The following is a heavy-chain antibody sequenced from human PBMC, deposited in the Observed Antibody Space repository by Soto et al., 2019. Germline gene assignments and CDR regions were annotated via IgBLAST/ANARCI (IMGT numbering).Heavy chain of an antibody. Sequence: EVQLVESGGGLIQPGGSLRLSCAASGFTVSSKYMTWVRQAPGKGLEWVSIIWSAGLTYYADSVKGRFTISRDNSKNTVYLQMNSLRVEASAVYYCTRELPPDLWGQGTLVTVAS. V-gene: IGHV3-53*01. J-gene: IGHJ5*02. CDR3: TRELPPDL. CDR1: GFTVSSKY. CDR2: IWSAGLT.